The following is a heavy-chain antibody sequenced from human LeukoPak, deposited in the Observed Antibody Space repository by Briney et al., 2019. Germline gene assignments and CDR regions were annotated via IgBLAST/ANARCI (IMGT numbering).Heavy chain of an antibody. J-gene: IGHJ4*02. CDR1: GFTFDDYA. CDR3: AKSSSGWYYPHFDY. V-gene: IGHV3-9*01. D-gene: IGHD6-19*01. CDR2: ISWNSGSI. Sequence: QPGRSLRLSCAASGFTFDDYAMHWVRQAPGKGLEWVSGISWNSGSIGYADSVKGRSTISRDNAKNSLYLQMNSLRAEDTALYYCAKSSSGWYYPHFDYWGQGTLVTVSS.